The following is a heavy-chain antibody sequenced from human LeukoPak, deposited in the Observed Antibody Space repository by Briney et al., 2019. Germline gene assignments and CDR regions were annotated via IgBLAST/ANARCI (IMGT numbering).Heavy chain of an antibody. CDR1: GFTFSSYS. CDR3: AKGGYEYDSSGHNYFDY. Sequence: PGGSLRLSCAASGFTFSSYSMNWVRQAPGKGLEWVSSISSSSSYIYYADSVKGRFTISRDNSKNTLSLQMNSLRVEDTAVYYCAKGGYEYDSSGHNYFDYWGQGTLVTVPS. D-gene: IGHD3-22*01. J-gene: IGHJ4*02. V-gene: IGHV3-21*01. CDR2: ISSSSSYI.